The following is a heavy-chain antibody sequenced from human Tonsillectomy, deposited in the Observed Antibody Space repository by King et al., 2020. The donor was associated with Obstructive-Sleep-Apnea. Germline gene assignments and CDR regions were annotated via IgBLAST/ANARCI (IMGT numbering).Heavy chain of an antibody. D-gene: IGHD6-19*01. CDR1: GFTFSSYT. J-gene: IGHJ4*02. CDR2: ICFSSITI. V-gene: IGHV3-48*01. Sequence: VQLVESGGGLVQPGGSLRLSCAASGFTFSSYTMNWVRQAPGNGLEGVSYICFSSITIYYAYSVKGRFTISRDKAKNSLYLQMNSLRAEDTAVYYCARDWLARGIDYWGQGTLVTVSS. CDR3: ARDWLARGIDY.